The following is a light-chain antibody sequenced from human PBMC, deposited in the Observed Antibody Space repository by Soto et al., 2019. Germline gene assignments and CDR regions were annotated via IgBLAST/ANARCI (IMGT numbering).Light chain of an antibody. J-gene: IGKJ5*01. Sequence: IVLTQSPCTLSLSPGERATLSCRASQSVSNSYLAWYQQKPGLAPRLLIYGASTRATAIPDRFSGSGSGTHFTLTISRLEPEDFAMYYCQQYGSSPITFGQGTRLEIK. CDR1: QSVSNSY. CDR3: QQYGSSPIT. CDR2: GAS. V-gene: IGKV3-20*01.